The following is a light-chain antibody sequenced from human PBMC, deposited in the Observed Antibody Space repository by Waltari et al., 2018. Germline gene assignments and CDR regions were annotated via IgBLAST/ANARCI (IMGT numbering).Light chain of an antibody. CDR3: MSYAGTNIEVV. CDR1: SGDIGTYNY. J-gene: IGLJ2*01. Sequence: QSALTQPPSASGSPGQSVTISCTGTSGDIGTYNYVSWYQQHPGKAPTLMIYEVNKRPSGVRDHFSVSKSGNTASLTVSGVQAEDEADYYCMSYAGTNIEVVCGGGTKLTVL. V-gene: IGLV2-8*01. CDR2: EVN.